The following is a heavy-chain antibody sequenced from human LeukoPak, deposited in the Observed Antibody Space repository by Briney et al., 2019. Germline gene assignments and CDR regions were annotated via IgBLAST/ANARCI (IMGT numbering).Heavy chain of an antibody. CDR2: IYSGGST. Sequence: PGGSLGLSCAASGFTVSSNYMSWVRQAPGKGLEWVSVIYSGGSTYYADSVKGRFTISRDNSKNTLYLQMNSLRAEDTAVYYCARDRAIGSGFDYWGQGTLVTVSS. CDR1: GFTVSSNY. D-gene: IGHD3-10*01. CDR3: ARDRAIGSGFDY. J-gene: IGHJ4*02. V-gene: IGHV3-53*01.